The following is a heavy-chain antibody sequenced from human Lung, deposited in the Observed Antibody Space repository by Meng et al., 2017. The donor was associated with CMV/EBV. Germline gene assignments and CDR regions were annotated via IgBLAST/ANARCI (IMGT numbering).Heavy chain of an antibody. Sequence: GVSLRLXCAASGFTFSDYYMSWIRQAPGKGLEWVSYISSSGSTIYYADSVKGRFTISRDNAKNSLYLQMNSLRAEDTAVYYCARARRVAGDYFDYWGQGTLVTVSS. V-gene: IGHV3-11*01. CDR1: GFTFSDYY. D-gene: IGHD3-3*01. CDR2: ISSSGSTI. CDR3: ARARRVAGDYFDY. J-gene: IGHJ4*02.